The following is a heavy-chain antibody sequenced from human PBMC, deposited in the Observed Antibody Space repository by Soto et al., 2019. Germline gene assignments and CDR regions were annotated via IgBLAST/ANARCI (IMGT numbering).Heavy chain of an antibody. CDR3: GRGRSGQIVVFY. CDR2: VGPESGAT. Sequence: GASVKVSCKASGYTFTGHYIHWVRQAPEQGPEWMGEVGPESGATRYAQKFQGRVTMTRDMSITTVYMELNNLSPDDTAVYYCGRGRSGQIVVFYWGQGTPVNVSS. CDR1: GYTFTGHY. V-gene: IGHV1-2*02. D-gene: IGHD5-12*01. J-gene: IGHJ4*02.